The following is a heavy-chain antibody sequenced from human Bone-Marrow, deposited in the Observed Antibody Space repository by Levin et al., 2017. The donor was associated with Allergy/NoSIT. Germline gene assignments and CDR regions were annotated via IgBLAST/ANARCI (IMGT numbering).Heavy chain of an antibody. D-gene: IGHD3-10*01. CDR1: GFTFSSYA. Sequence: GESLKISCAASGFTFSSYAMHWVRQAPGKRLEWVATVWFDGRNQYYPDSVKGRFTISRDNSNNTLSLQMNSLRSEDTAVYYCAKDRRVRGGIKFFYFDSWGQGTLVTVSS. V-gene: IGHV3-30*02. CDR3: AKDRRVRGGIKFFYFDS. CDR2: VWFDGRNQ. J-gene: IGHJ4*02.